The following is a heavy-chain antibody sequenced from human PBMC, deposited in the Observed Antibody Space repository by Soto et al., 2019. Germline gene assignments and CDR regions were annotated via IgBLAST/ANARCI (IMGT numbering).Heavy chain of an antibody. J-gene: IGHJ3*01. CDR1: GFTFNYYW. V-gene: IGHV3-74*01. Sequence: EVQLVESEGGLVQRGGSLRLSCAASGFTFNYYWMHWVRQAPGQGLVWVSHIHSDGSTTTYADSVKGRFTISRDNAKNTLYLQMSRRRAEETAVYDCVGGDDGGFDLWGKGTTVTVSS. CDR2: IHSDGSTT. D-gene: IGHD2-15*01. CDR3: VGGDDGGFDL.